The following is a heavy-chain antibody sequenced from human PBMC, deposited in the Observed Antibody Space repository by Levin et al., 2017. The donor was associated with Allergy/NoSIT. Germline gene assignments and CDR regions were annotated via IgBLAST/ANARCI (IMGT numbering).Heavy chain of an antibody. Sequence: KISCKASGGTFSSYAISWVRQAPGQGLEWMGGIIPIFGTANYAQKFQGRVTITADKSTSTAYMELSSLRSEDTAVYYCARDRRGYSYGHYYYYGMDVWGQGTTVTVSS. J-gene: IGHJ6*02. V-gene: IGHV1-69*06. CDR3: ARDRRGYSYGHYYYYGMDV. D-gene: IGHD5-18*01. CDR1: GGTFSSYA. CDR2: IIPIFGTA.